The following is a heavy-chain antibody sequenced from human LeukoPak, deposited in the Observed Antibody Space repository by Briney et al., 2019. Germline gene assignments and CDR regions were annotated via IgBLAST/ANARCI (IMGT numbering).Heavy chain of an antibody. CDR1: GFTFSSYS. CDR3: ARDVICSGGSCYPNWFDP. D-gene: IGHD2-15*01. J-gene: IGHJ5*02. Sequence: GGSLRLSCAASGFTFSSYSMNWVRQAPGKGLEWVSSISSSSSYIYYADSVKGRFTISRDNAKNSLYLQMNSLRAEDTAVYYCARDVICSGGSCYPNWFDPRGQGTLVTVSS. CDR2: ISSSSSYI. V-gene: IGHV3-21*01.